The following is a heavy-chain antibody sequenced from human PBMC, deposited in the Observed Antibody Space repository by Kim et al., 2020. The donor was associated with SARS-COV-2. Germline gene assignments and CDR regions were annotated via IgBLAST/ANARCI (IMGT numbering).Heavy chain of an antibody. J-gene: IGHJ3*02. V-gene: IGHV4-4*02. D-gene: IGHD3-10*01. CDR1: GGSISSSYW. CDR2: IYHSGST. Sequence: SETLSLTCAVSGGSISSSYWWSWVRQPPGKVLEWIGEIYHSGSTNYHPSLKSRVTISVDKSKNQFSLKLSSVTAADTAVYYCARAYYYGSGSYYAFDIWGQGTMVTVSS. CDR3: ARAYYYGSGSYYAFDI.